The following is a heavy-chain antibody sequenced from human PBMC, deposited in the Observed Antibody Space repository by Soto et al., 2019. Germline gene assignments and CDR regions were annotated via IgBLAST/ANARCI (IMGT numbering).Heavy chain of an antibody. CDR2: IYYSGST. J-gene: IGHJ5*02. CDR3: ERSVFP. V-gene: IGHV4-31*03. Sequence: QVQLQEWGPGLVKPSHTLSLTCTVSGGSISSGGYYWNWSRQQPGKGLEWIGYIYYSGSTYYNPSLKRRVTISIDTSTNQFSLKLSSVTAADTAVYYCERSVFPWGQGTLVTVSS. CDR1: GGSISSGGYY.